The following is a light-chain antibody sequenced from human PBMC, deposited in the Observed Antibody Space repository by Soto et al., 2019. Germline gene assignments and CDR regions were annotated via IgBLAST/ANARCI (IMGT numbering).Light chain of an antibody. V-gene: IGLV1-47*02. CDR1: NSNIGSNF. CDR2: SYN. J-gene: IGLJ2*01. CDR3: SSYTSSSTRV. Sequence: QAVVTQPPSASGTPGQRVTISCSGTNSNIGSNFVYWYQHLPGTTPKLLVFSYNQRPSGVPDRFSGSKSGSSASLAISGLRSEDEADYYCSSYTSSSTRVFGGGTKLTVL.